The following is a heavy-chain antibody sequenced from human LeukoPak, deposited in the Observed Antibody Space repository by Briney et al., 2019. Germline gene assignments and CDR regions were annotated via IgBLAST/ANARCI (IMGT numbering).Heavy chain of an antibody. CDR3: ARVRYSGSPSRPFDY. CDR2: IYYSGST. CDR1: GGSISSSSYY. Sequence: SETLSLTCTVSGGSISSSSYYWGWIRQPPGKGLEWIGSIYYSGSTYYNPSLKSRVTISVDTSKNQFSLKLSSVTAADTAVYYCARVRYSGSPSRPFDYWGQGTLVTVSS. V-gene: IGHV4-39*07. J-gene: IGHJ4*02. D-gene: IGHD1-26*01.